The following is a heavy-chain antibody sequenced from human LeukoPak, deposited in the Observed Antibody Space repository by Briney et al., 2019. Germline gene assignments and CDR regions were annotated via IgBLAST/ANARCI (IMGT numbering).Heavy chain of an antibody. J-gene: IGHJ5*02. CDR2: IYYSGST. V-gene: IGHV4-59*08. CDR1: GGSISSYY. Sequence: KPSGTLSLTCTVSGGSISSYYWSWIRQPPGKGLEWIGYIYYSGSTNYNPSLKSRVTISVDTSKNQFSLKLSSVTAADTAVYYCARSSVGDFWSGYSNWFDPWGQGTLVTVSS. D-gene: IGHD3-3*01. CDR3: ARSSVGDFWSGYSNWFDP.